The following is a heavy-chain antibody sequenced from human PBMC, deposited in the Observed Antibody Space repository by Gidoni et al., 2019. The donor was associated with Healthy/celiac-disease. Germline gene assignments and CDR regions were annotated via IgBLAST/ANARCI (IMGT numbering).Heavy chain of an antibody. CDR2: ISGSGGST. D-gene: IGHD3-3*01. CDR3: AKAQGAYYDFWSGWAFDY. J-gene: IGHJ4*02. Sequence: EVQLLESGGGLVQPGGSLRLSCAASGFTFSSYAMGWVRQAPGKGLEWVSAISGSGGSTYYADSVKGRFTISRDNSKNTLYLQMNSLRAEDTAVYYCAKAQGAYYDFWSGWAFDYWGQGTLVTVSS. CDR1: GFTFSSYA. V-gene: IGHV3-23*01.